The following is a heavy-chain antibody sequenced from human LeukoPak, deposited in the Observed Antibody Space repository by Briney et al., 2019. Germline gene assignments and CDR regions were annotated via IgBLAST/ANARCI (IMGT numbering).Heavy chain of an antibody. CDR3: AKDGPSYDILTGYYPSDY. CDR1: GFTFSSYA. Sequence: GGSLRLSCAASGFTFSSYAMSWVRQAPGKGLEWVSAISGSGGSTYYADSVKGRFTISRDNSKNTLYLQMNSLRAEDTAVYYCAKDGPSYDILTGYYPSDYWGQGTLVTVSS. D-gene: IGHD3-9*01. CDR2: ISGSGGST. V-gene: IGHV3-23*01. J-gene: IGHJ4*02.